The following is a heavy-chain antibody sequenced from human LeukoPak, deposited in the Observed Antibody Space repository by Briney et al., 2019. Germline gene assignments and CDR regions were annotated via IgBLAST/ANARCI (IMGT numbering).Heavy chain of an antibody. CDR2: INHSGST. D-gene: IGHD2-15*01. CDR1: GGSLSGYY. CDR3: ARRDCSGGSCYDY. Sequence: SETLSLTCAVYGGSLSGYYWSWIRQPPGKGLEWIGEINHSGSTNYNPSLKSRVTISVDTSKNQFSLKLSSVTAADTAVYYCARRDCSGGSCYDYWGQGTLVTVSS. J-gene: IGHJ4*02. V-gene: IGHV4-34*01.